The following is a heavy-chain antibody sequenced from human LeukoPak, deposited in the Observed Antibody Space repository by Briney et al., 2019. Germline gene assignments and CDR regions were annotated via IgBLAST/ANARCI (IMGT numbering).Heavy chain of an antibody. J-gene: IGHJ4*02. CDR3: ARGVTPFDY. Sequence: SETLSLTCTVSGVSINSYYWSWIRQPDGKGLEWIGRIYSSGNTQYNPSLKSRVTMSMDTSKKQFSLKLRSVSAADTAVYYCARGVTPFDYWGQGTPVTVSS. CDR2: IYSSGNT. CDR1: GVSINSYY. D-gene: IGHD2-21*02. V-gene: IGHV4-4*07.